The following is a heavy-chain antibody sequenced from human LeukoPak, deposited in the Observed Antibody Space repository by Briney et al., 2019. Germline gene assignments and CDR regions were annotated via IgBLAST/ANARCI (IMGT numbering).Heavy chain of an antibody. D-gene: IGHD5-12*01. V-gene: IGHV4-30-4*01. CDR2: IYYSGST. Sequence: SETLSLTCTVSGGSISSGDYYWSWIRQPPGKGLEWIGYIYYSGSTYYNPSLKSRVTISVDTSKNQFSLKLSSVTAADTAVYYCARSLRVATTFDYWGQGTLVTVSS. J-gene: IGHJ4*02. CDR1: GGSISSGDYY. CDR3: ARSLRVATTFDY.